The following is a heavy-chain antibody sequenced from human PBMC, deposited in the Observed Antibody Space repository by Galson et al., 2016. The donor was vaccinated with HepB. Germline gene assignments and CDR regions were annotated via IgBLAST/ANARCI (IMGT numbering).Heavy chain of an antibody. Sequence: SLRLSCAASGFSFSNYGMHWVRQAPGKGLEWVAVVSSGGTTQYYADSVKGRFTISRDNSKSTLYLQMDSLRMGATAVYYCAREGGTSGTYRYSFDYWGQGTLVTVSS. V-gene: IGHV3-30*03. CDR3: AREGGTSGTYRYSFDY. CDR1: GFSFSNYG. D-gene: IGHD1-26*01. CDR2: VSSGGTTQ. J-gene: IGHJ4*02.